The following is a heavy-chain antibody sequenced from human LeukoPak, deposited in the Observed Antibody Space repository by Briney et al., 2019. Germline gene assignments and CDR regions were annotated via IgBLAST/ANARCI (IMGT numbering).Heavy chain of an antibody. CDR2: IYSGGST. J-gene: IGHJ4*02. D-gene: IGHD1-26*01. Sequence: GGSLRLSCAASAFTVSSNYMSWVRQAPGKGLEGVSVIYSGGSTYYADSVKGRCTISRDNSKNTLYLQMNRLRAAATAVHYCARSLNWDLYYFDYWGQGTLVTVSS. CDR1: AFTVSSNY. CDR3: ARSLNWDLYYFDY. V-gene: IGHV3-53*01.